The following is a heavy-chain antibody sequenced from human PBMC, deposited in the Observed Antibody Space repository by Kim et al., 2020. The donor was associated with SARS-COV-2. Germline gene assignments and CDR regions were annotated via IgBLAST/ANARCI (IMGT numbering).Heavy chain of an antibody. CDR3: ASWYGSNRNYFDY. D-gene: IGHD1-26*01. J-gene: IGHJ4*02. CDR1: GFTFSNYG. V-gene: IGHV3-33*08. CDR2: IWYDGSNK. Sequence: GGSLRLSCAASGFTFSNYGMYWVRQAPGKGLEWVALIWYDGSNKYYADSVKGRFTISRDNSKNTLYLQMNSLRAEDTAVYYCASWYGSNRNYFDYWGQGTLVTVSS.